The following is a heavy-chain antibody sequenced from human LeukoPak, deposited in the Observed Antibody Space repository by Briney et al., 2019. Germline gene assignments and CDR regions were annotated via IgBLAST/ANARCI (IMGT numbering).Heavy chain of an antibody. CDR2: IIPIFGTA. CDR3: ARERYPTYYYDSSGYYGRYFDY. J-gene: IGHJ4*02. Sequence: GASVKVSCKASGGTFISYAISWVRQAPGQGLEWMGRIIPIFGTANYAQKFQGRVTITTDESTSTAYMELSSLRSEDTAVYYCARERYPTYYYDSSGYYGRYFDYWGQGTLVTVSS. CDR1: GGTFISYA. V-gene: IGHV1-69*05. D-gene: IGHD3-22*01.